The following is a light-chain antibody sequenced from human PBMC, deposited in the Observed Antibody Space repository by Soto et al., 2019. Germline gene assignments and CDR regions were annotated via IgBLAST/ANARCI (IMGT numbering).Light chain of an antibody. CDR1: QSVNSN. CDR3: QQRSNWPWT. Sequence: EIVMTQSPATLSLSPGERATLSFMASQSVNSNLAWYQQKAGQAPRLLIYDASNRATGIPARFSGSGSGTDFTLTISSLEPEDFAVYYCQQRSNWPWTFGQGTKVDIK. V-gene: IGKV3-11*01. CDR2: DAS. J-gene: IGKJ1*01.